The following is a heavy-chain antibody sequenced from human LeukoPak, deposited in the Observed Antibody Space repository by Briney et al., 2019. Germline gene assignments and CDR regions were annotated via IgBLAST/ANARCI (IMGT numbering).Heavy chain of an antibody. CDR1: GFSFSDHW. CDR3: TRSLDD. J-gene: IGHJ4*02. Sequence: GGSLRLSCAASGFSFSDHWMDWVRRAPGKGLEWVAYIKEDGNEKNYLDSVKGRYTIPRDNAQKSLYLQMNSLRVEDTAVYYCTRSLDDWGQGTLVTVSS. CDR2: IKEDGNEK. V-gene: IGHV3-7*01. D-gene: IGHD5-24*01.